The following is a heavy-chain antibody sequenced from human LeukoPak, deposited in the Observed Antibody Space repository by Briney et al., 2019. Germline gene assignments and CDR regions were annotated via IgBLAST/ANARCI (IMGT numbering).Heavy chain of an antibody. CDR3: ARGSRNIVVVPAVSGGWFDP. CDR2: IYHSGST. V-gene: IGHV4-30-2*01. CDR1: GGSISSGGYS. D-gene: IGHD2-2*01. J-gene: IGHJ5*02. Sequence: SQTLSLTCAVSGGSISSGGYSWSWIRQPPGKGLEWIGYIYHSGSTYYNPSLKSPVTISVDRSKNQFSLKLSSVTAADTAVYYCARGSRNIVVVPAVSGGWFDPWGQGTLVTVSS.